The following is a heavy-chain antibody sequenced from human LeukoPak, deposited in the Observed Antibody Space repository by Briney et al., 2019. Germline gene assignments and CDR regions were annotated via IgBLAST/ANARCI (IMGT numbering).Heavy chain of an antibody. CDR2: IHHSGGT. CDR3: ASLVSAYGTSWVYYFDY. Sequence: PSETLSLTCTVSGASVSRNWWSWVRQPPGKGLEWIGEIHHSGGTNYNPSLKSRVMISLDTPKNQFSLKLSSVTAADTAVYYCASLVSAYGTSWVYYFDYWGQGTLVTVSS. V-gene: IGHV4-4*02. CDR1: GASVSRNW. D-gene: IGHD6-13*01. J-gene: IGHJ4*02.